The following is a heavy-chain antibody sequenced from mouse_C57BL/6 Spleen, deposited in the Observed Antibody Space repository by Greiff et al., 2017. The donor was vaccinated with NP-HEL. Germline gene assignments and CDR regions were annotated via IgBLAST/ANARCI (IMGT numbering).Heavy chain of an antibody. CDR2: ISYDGSN. V-gene: IGHV3-6*01. D-gene: IGHD1-1*01. CDR1: GYSITSGYY. CDR3: AREEVTKVVDGY. Sequence: EVKLMESGPGLVKPSQSLSLTCSVTGYSITSGYYWNWIRQSPGNKLEWMGYISYDGSNNYNQSLKNRISLTRDTSKHQLFLKLTSVNTEDTSTAYCAREEVTKVVDGYWGQGTTLTVSS. J-gene: IGHJ2*01.